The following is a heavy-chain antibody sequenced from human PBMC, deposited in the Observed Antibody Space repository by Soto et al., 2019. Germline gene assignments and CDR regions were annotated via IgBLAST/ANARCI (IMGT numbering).Heavy chain of an antibody. J-gene: IGHJ6*02. CDR3: ARSQGSSTSLEIYYYYYYGMDV. V-gene: IGHV1-69*01. Sequence: QVQLVQSGAEVKKPGSSVKVSCKASGGTFSSYAISWVRQAPGQGLEWMGGIIPIPGTADYAQKFQVRVTITADESTSTAYMELRSLRSEDTAVYYCARSQGSSTSLEIYYYYYYGMDVWGQGTTVTVSS. CDR1: GGTFSSYA. D-gene: IGHD2-2*01. CDR2: IIPIPGTA.